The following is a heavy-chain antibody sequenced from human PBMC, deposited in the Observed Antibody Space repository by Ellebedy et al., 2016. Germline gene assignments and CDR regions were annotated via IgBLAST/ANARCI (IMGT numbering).Heavy chain of an antibody. CDR1: GGTFSSYA. D-gene: IGHD6-19*01. Sequence: ASVKVSCKASGGTFSSYAISWVRQAPGQGLEWMGGIIPILGIANYAQKFQGRVTITADKSTSTAYMELSSLRSEDTAVYYCARGGIAVAIGWFDPWGQGTLVTVSS. J-gene: IGHJ5*02. CDR2: IIPILGIA. V-gene: IGHV1-69*10. CDR3: ARGGIAVAIGWFDP.